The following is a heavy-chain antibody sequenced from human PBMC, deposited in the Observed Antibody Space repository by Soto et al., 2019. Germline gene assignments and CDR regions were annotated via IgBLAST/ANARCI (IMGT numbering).Heavy chain of an antibody. D-gene: IGHD1-26*01. CDR3: AREGGRHSGGIDY. J-gene: IGHJ4*02. Sequence: QVQLVQSGAEVKKPGSSVKVSCKASGGTFSSYSINWVRPAPGQGLEWMGEIIPIFGTANYAQKFQGRVTITADESTSTAYMELSSLRSEDTAVYYCAREGGRHSGGIDYWGQGTLVTVYS. V-gene: IGHV1-69*01. CDR1: GGTFSSYS. CDR2: IIPIFGTA.